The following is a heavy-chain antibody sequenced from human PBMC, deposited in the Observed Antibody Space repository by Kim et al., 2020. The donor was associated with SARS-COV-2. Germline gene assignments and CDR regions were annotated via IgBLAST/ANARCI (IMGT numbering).Heavy chain of an antibody. CDR1: GGSVSSGSYY. D-gene: IGHD1-26*01. Sequence: SETLSLTCTVSGGSVSSGSYYWSWIRQPPGKGLEWIGYIYYSGSTNYNPSLKSRVTISVDTSKNQFSLKLSSVTAADTAVYYCERAGEGEYSGSYAPPIDPWGQGTLVTVSS. V-gene: IGHV4-61*01. CDR2: IYYSGST. J-gene: IGHJ5*02. CDR3: ERAGEGEYSGSYAPPIDP.